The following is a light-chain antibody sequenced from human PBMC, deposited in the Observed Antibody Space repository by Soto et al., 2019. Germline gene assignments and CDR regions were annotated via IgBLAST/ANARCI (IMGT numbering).Light chain of an antibody. Sequence: EIVMTQSPATLSVSPGKRSTLSCRARQSVSSNLAWYQQKPGQAPRLLIYGASTRATGIPARFSGSGSGTEFTLTISSLQSEDFAVYYCQQYNNWPLTFGGGTKVEIK. CDR2: GAS. CDR3: QQYNNWPLT. V-gene: IGKV3-15*01. J-gene: IGKJ4*01. CDR1: QSVSSN.